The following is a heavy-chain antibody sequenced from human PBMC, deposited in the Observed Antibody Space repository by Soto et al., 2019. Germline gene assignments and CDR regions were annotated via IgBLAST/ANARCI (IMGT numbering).Heavy chain of an antibody. CDR2: ISWNSGSI. Sequence: EVQLVESGGGLVQPGRSLRLSCAASGFTFDNYAMHWVRQAPGKGLEWVSGISWNSGSIGFADSVKGRFTISRDNATISLYLQMNSLRAEDTAVYYCVKDNYYDGSAHFDYWGQGTLVTVA. V-gene: IGHV3-9*01. J-gene: IGHJ4*02. CDR1: GFTFDNYA. CDR3: VKDNYYDGSAHFDY. D-gene: IGHD3-22*01.